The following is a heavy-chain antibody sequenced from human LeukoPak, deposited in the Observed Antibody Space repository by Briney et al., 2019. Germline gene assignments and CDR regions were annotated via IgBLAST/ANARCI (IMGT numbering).Heavy chain of an antibody. J-gene: IGHJ4*02. V-gene: IGHV4-59*01. CDR2: IYYSGST. CDR1: GGSISSYY. D-gene: IGHD6-19*01. Sequence: PSETLSLTCTVSGGSISSYYWSWIRQPPGKGLEWIGYIYYSGSTNYNPSLKSRVTISVDTSKNQFSLKLSSVTAADTAVYYCARYHSSGWYFDYWGQGTLVTVSP. CDR3: ARYHSSGWYFDY.